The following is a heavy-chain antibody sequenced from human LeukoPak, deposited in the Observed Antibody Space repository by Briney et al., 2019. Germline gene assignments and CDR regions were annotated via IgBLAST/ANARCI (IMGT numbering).Heavy chain of an antibody. Sequence: GGSLRLSCAASGFTFSSYAMHWVRQAPGKGLEWVAVISYDGSNKYYADSVKGRFTISRDNAKNTLYLQMNSLRAEDTAVYYCARELVGAVAGFDYWGQGTLVTVSS. D-gene: IGHD6-19*01. CDR3: ARELVGAVAGFDY. V-gene: IGHV3-30*04. CDR2: ISYDGSNK. CDR1: GFTFSSYA. J-gene: IGHJ4*02.